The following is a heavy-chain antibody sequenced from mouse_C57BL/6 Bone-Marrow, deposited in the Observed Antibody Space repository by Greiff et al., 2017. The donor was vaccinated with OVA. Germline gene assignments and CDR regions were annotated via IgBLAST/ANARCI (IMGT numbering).Heavy chain of an antibody. CDR3: ARQPGLLGKAY. CDR1: GFTFSSYG. D-gene: IGHD1-1*01. Sequence: EVKLMESGGDLVKPGGSLKLSCAASGFTFSSYGMSWVRQTPDKRLEWVATISSGGSYTYYPDSVKGRFTISRDNAKNTLYLQMSSLKSEDTAMYYCARQPGLLGKAYWGQGTLVTVSA. V-gene: IGHV5-6*01. CDR2: ISSGGSYT. J-gene: IGHJ3*01.